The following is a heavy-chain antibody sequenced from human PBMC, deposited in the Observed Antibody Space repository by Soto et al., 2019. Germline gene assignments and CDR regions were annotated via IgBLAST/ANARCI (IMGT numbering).Heavy chain of an antibody. CDR2: INPSGGST. CDR3: ASPAYGGNGNDAFDI. D-gene: IGHD4-17*01. CDR1: GYTFPSYY. J-gene: IGHJ3*02. Sequence: GASVKVSCKASGYTFPSYYMHWVRQAPGQGLEWMGIINPSGGSTSYAQKFQGRVTMTRDTSTSTVYMELSSLRSEDTAVYYCASPAYGGNGNDAFDIWGQGTMVTVSS. V-gene: IGHV1-46*01.